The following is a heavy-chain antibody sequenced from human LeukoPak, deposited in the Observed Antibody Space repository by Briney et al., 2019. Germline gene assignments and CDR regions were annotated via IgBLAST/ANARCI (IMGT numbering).Heavy chain of an antibody. Sequence: PGGSLRLSCAASGFTFSSYAMSWVREAPGKGLEWVSAISGSGGSTYYADSVKGRFTISRDNSKNTLYLQMNSLRAEDTAVYYCAKDGSGYSSSWYLGYFDYWGQGTLVTVSS. CDR2: ISGSGGST. V-gene: IGHV3-23*01. CDR3: AKDGSGYSSSWYLGYFDY. D-gene: IGHD6-13*01. J-gene: IGHJ4*02. CDR1: GFTFSSYA.